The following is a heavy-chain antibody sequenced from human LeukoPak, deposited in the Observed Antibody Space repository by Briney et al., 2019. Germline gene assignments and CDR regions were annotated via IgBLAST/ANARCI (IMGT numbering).Heavy chain of an antibody. V-gene: IGHV3-74*01. CDR1: GFTFSNYW. CDR3: ARDCSYDFWSGYNMED. CDR2: INSDGNST. D-gene: IGHD3-3*01. Sequence: GGSLRLSCAASGFTFSNYWMHWVRQAPGKGLVWVSRINSDGNSTSYADSVKGRFTISRDNAKNTLYLQINSLRAEDTAVYYCARDCSYDFWSGYNMEDWGQGTLVTVSS. J-gene: IGHJ4*02.